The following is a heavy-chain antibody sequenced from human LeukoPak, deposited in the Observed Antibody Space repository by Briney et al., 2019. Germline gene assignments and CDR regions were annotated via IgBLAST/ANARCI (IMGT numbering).Heavy chain of an antibody. CDR2: IYYSGST. CDR1: VGSLSSYY. D-gene: IGHD5-18*01. V-gene: IGHV4-59*01. Sequence: PSETLSLTCTVSVGSLSSYYSSWIRQPPGKRLEWIGYIYYSGSTSYNPSLKSRVTISVDTSKNQISLKLSSVTAADTAVYYCARDLGVMVRAFDIWGQGTMVTVSS. CDR3: ARDLGVMVRAFDI. J-gene: IGHJ3*02.